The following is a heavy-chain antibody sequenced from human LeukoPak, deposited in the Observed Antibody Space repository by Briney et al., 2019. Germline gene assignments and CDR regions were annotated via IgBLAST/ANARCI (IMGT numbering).Heavy chain of an antibody. CDR2: IIPIFGTA. J-gene: IGHJ6*04. CDR1: GGTFSSYA. CDR3: AREQGYCSSTSCYTGIDV. D-gene: IGHD2-2*02. V-gene: IGHV1-69*13. Sequence: ASVKVSCKASGGTFSSYAISWVRQAPGQGLEWMGGIIPIFGTANYAQKFQGRVTITADESTSTAYMELSSLRSEDKAVYYCAREQGYCSSTSCYTGIDVWGKGTTVTVSS.